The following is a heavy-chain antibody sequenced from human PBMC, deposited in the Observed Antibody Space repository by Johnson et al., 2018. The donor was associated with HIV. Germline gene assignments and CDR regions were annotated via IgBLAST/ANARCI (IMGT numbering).Heavy chain of an antibody. Sequence: VQLVESGGGVVRPGRSLRLSCAASGFTFSDYDMHWVRQTEGIGLEWVSAIGTIGDTHYHGSVKGRFTISRENATNFLYLQMNSLRAGDTAVYYWARRADAFDIWGQGTMVTVSS. J-gene: IGHJ3*02. V-gene: IGHV3-13*01. CDR3: ARRADAFDI. CDR1: GFTFSDYD. CDR2: IGTIGDT.